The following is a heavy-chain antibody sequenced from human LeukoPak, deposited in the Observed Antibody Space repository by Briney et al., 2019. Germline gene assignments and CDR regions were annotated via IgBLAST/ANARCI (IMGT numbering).Heavy chain of an antibody. CDR1: GFTFSSYA. CDR3: AKDLVNYDFWSGFDP. CDR2: ISGSGGST. D-gene: IGHD3-3*01. Sequence: GRSLRLSCAASGFTFSSYAMSWVRQAPGKGLEWVSAISGSGGSTYYADSVKGRFTISRDNSKNTLYLQMNSLRAEDTAVYYCAKDLVNYDFWSGFDPWGQGTLVTVSS. V-gene: IGHV3-23*01. J-gene: IGHJ5*02.